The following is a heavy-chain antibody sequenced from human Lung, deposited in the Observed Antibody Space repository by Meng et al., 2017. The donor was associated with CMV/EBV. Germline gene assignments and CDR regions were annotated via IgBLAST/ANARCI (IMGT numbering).Heavy chain of an antibody. CDR1: RFTFSSYS. D-gene: IGHD3-10*01. J-gene: IGHJ4*02. Sequence: GGSLRLXCAASRFTFSSYSMNWVRQAPGKGLEWVSSISSSSSYIYYADSVKGRFTISRDNAKSSLYLQMNSLRAEDTAVYYCAREGYYYDSGNYYYYFDHWXQGTLVTVSS. CDR2: ISSSSSYI. CDR3: AREGYYYDSGNYYYYFDH. V-gene: IGHV3-21*01.